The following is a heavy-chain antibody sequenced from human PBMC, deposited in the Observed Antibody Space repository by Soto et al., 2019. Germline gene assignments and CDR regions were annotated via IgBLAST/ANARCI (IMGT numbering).Heavy chain of an antibody. J-gene: IGHJ3*02. Sequence: QVQLVESGGGVVQPGRSLRLSCAASGFTFSSYGMHWVRQAPGKGLEWVAVIWYDGTNKYYADSVKGRFTISRDNTKNMPYLQMNSLRAEDTAVYYCARDNPTDQGLYGGKRGGSFGIWGQGTMVTVSS. CDR3: ARDNPTDQGLYGGKRGGSFGI. V-gene: IGHV3-33*01. D-gene: IGHD2-15*01. CDR2: IWYDGTNK. CDR1: GFTFSSYG.